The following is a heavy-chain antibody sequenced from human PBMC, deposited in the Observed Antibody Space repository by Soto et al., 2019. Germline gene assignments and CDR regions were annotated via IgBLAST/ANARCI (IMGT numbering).Heavy chain of an antibody. V-gene: IGHV2-70*01. CDR1: GFSLSTSGMC. CDR2: IDWDDDK. J-gene: IGHJ6*02. CDR3: ARDYGDYGYYYYGMDV. Sequence: SGPTLVNPTQTLTLTFTFSGFSLSTSGMCVSWIRQPPGKALEWLALIDWDDDKYYSTSLKTRLTISKDTSKNQVVLTMTNMDPVDTATYYCARDYGDYGYYYYGMDVWGQGTTVTVSS. D-gene: IGHD4-17*01.